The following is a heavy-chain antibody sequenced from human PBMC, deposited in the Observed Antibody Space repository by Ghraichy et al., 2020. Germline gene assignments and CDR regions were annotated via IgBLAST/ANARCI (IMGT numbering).Heavy chain of an antibody. J-gene: IGHJ6*02. V-gene: IGHV3-48*02. CDR2: VTSKSETI. Sequence: GGSLRLSCTGSGFTFSDFAMNWVRQAPGKGLEWIAFVTSKSETINYADSVRGRFTISRNNAKNSVYLEVNSLRDDDTAFYYCASDIALYDSSGYFHGMDVWGQGTAVTVSS. CDR1: GFTFSDFA. D-gene: IGHD3-22*01. CDR3: ASDIALYDSSGYFHGMDV.